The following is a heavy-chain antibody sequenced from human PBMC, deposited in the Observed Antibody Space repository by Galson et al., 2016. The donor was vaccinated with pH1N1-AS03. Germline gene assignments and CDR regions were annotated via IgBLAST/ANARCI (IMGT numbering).Heavy chain of an antibody. CDR3: VRYDDSSGYYPDS. CDR2: IWNDGGTT. V-gene: IGHV3-33*01. D-gene: IGHD3-22*01. Sequence: SLRLSCAASGFTINKYGMHWVRKAPGKGLEWVAIIWNDGGTTHYADSLKGRFTISRDNSKNTLYLQINSLRAEDTAVYYCVRYDDSSGYYPDSWGRGTLVTVSS. J-gene: IGHJ4*02. CDR1: GFTINKYG.